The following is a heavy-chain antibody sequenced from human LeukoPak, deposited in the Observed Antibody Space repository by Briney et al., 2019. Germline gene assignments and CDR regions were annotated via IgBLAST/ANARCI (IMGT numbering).Heavy chain of an antibody. CDR2: TFSSGAT. D-gene: IGHD6-25*01. CDR3: ARRSKNGYFLDS. J-gene: IGHJ4*02. V-gene: IGHV4-4*09. Sequence: SETLSLTCIVSGTSMSGYYWTWIRQPPGKGLEWIGHTFSSGATTYNPSLKSRVTISVDTSRNQFSLNLSSVTAADTAVYSCARRSKNGYFLDSWGQGILVTVSS. CDR1: GTSMSGYY.